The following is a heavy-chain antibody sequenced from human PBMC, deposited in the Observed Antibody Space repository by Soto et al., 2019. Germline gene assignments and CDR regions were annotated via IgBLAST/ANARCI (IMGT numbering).Heavy chain of an antibody. CDR2: IYHSGSS. J-gene: IGHJ6*02. Sequence: PSETLSLTCAVSGYSISSGYYWGWMRQPPGKGREWIGNIYHSGSSYYNPSLKSRVTILVDTSKNQFSLLLSSAIAAETAAYYCASAFYGDYAAYYYGMDVWGQGTMVTVSS. CDR1: GYSISSGYY. CDR3: ASAFYGDYAAYYYGMDV. V-gene: IGHV4-38-2*01. D-gene: IGHD4-17*01.